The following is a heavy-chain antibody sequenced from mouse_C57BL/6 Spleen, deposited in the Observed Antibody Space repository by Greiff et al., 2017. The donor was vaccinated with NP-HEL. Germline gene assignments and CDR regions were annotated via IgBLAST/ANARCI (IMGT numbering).Heavy chain of an antibody. CDR1: GFNIKDDY. Sequence: EVQLVESGAELVRPGASVKLSCTASGFNIKDDYMHWVKQRPEQGLEWIGWIDPENGDTEYASKFQGKATITADTSSNTAYLQLSSLTSEDTAVYYCTTLFTTLVATRYFDVWGTGTTVTVSS. CDR2: IDPENGDT. CDR3: TTLFTTLVATRYFDV. D-gene: IGHD1-1*01. V-gene: IGHV14-4*01. J-gene: IGHJ1*03.